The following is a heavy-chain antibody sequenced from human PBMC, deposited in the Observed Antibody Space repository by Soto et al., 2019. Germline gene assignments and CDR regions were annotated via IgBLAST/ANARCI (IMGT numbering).Heavy chain of an antibody. CDR1: GGTFSSYA. J-gene: IGHJ5*02. CDR3: ARSTVTYNWFDP. D-gene: IGHD4-17*01. CDR2: IIPIFGTA. Sequence: GASVKVSCKASGGTFSSYAISWVRQAPGQGLEWMGGIIPIFGTANYAQKFQGRVTITADESTSTAYMELSSLRSEDTAVYYCARSTVTYNWFDPWGQGTLVTVSS. V-gene: IGHV1-69*13.